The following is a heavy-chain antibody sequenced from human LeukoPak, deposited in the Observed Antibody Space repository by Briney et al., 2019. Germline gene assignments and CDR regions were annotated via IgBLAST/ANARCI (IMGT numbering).Heavy chain of an antibody. Sequence: GGSLRLSCAASGFTFSSYWMSWVRQAPGKGLEWVANIKQDGSEKYYVDSVKGRFTISRDNAKNSLYLQMNSLRAEDTAVYYCARKEIDYDISGHDYWGQGTLVTVSS. CDR3: ARKEIDYDISGHDY. D-gene: IGHD3-22*01. J-gene: IGHJ4*02. CDR2: IKQDGSEK. V-gene: IGHV3-7*01. CDR1: GFTFSSYW.